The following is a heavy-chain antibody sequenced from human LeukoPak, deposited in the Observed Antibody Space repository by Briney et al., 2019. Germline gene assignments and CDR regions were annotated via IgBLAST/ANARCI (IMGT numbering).Heavy chain of an antibody. D-gene: IGHD2-2*01. CDR1: GFSVSDNY. CDR3: ARDPALGYYNMDV. Sequence: GSLRLSCAASGFSVSDNYMNWVRQTPGKGLEWVSLMYVGGNTYYSDSVKGRFTMSRDISKDTVYLQMNSLRPEDTAIYYCARDPALGYYNMDVWARGPRSSSP. CDR2: MYVGGNT. V-gene: IGHV3-53*01. J-gene: IGHJ6*03.